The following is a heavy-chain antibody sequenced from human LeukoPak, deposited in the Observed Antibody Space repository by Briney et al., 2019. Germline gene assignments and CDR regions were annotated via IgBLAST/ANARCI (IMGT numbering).Heavy chain of an antibody. D-gene: IGHD5/OR15-5a*01. V-gene: IGHV1-2*02. J-gene: IGHJ5*02. Sequence: GASVKVSCKASGYHFTCYHVHWVRQAPGQGLDWLGMISTDRGDADIVQKFQGRVTMTRDTSISTAYMMLSRLTSDDSAVYYCAGLGSTVKGRLDPWGQGTSVTVSS. CDR3: AGLGSTVKGRLDP. CDR2: ISTDRGDA. CDR1: GYHFTCYH.